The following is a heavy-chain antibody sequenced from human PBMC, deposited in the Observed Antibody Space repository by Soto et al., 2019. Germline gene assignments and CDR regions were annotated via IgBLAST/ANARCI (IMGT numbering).Heavy chain of an antibody. V-gene: IGHV4-4*07. D-gene: IGHD1-26*01. CDR2: IYTSGST. CDR3: ARDRERHYYYYGMDV. J-gene: IGHJ6*02. Sequence: QVQLQESGPGLVKPSETVSLTCTVSGGSISSYYWSWIRQPAGKGMEWIGRIYTSGSTNYNPSLKSRVTMSVDTAKNQFSLKLSSVTAADTAVYYCARDRERHYYYYGMDVWGQGTTVTVSS. CDR1: GGSISSYY.